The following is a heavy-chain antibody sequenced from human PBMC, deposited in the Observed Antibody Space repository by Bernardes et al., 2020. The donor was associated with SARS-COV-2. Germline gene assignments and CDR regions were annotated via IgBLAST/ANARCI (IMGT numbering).Heavy chain of an antibody. CDR1: GLTFSSDW. CDR3: VRAYSSGRWGFFDY. V-gene: IGHV3-74*01. Sequence: VGSLRLSCAASGLTFSSDWMHWVRQAPGKGLVWVSRINGGGSTTSYADSVEGRFTISRDNAKNTLYLQMNSLRADDTAVYYCVRAYSSGRWGFFDYWGQGTLVTVSS. D-gene: IGHD6-19*01. J-gene: IGHJ4*02. CDR2: INGGGSTT.